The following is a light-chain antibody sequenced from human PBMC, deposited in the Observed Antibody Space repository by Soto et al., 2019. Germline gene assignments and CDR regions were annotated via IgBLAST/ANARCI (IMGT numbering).Light chain of an antibody. CDR3: QQYNSWLWT. J-gene: IGKJ1*01. CDR2: GAS. Sequence: EIVITQTPAPLSLSPVEIATRCGSASQSVSSKLAWYQQKPGQAPRLLIYGASTRATGIPARFSGSGSGTEFTLIISSLQSEDSAVYYCQQYNSWLWTFGQGTKVDIK. V-gene: IGKV3-15*01. CDR1: QSVSSK.